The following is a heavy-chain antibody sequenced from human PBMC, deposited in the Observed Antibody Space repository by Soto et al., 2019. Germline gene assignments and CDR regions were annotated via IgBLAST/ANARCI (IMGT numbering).Heavy chain of an antibody. D-gene: IGHD3-10*01. Sequence: PGGSLRLSCAASGFTVSSNYMSWVRQAPGKGLEWVSVIYSGGSTYYADSVKGRFTISRDNSKNTLYLQMNSLRAEDTAVYYCARDKNYYGSGSPSGFFDYWGQGTLVTVSS. J-gene: IGHJ4*02. V-gene: IGHV3-53*01. CDR3: ARDKNYYGSGSPSGFFDY. CDR1: GFTVSSNY. CDR2: IYSGGST.